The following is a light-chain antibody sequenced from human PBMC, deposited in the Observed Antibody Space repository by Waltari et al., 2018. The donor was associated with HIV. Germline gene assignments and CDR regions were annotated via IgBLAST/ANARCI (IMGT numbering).Light chain of an antibody. J-gene: IGLJ1*01. CDR2: EVG. CDR1: SSDVGGYAY. CDR3: ASYTSSNTLYV. V-gene: IGLV2-14*01. Sequence: QSALTQPASVSGSPGQSITFSCPGTSSDVGGYAYLSWYQQHPGKAPKLMIYEVGHRPSGVSYRFSGSKSGNTASLTISGLQAEDEADYYCASYTSSNTLYVFGTGTKVTVL.